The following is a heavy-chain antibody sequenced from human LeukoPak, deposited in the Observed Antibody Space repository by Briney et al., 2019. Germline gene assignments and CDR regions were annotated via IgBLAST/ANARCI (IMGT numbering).Heavy chain of an antibody. Sequence: PGGSLRLSCAASGFTFSSYWMSWVRQAPGKGLEWVANIKQDGSVKYFVDSVKGRFTISRDNVKNSLYLQMNSLRVEDTAVYYCAKGHYYGSGSLDYWGQGTLVTVSS. V-gene: IGHV3-7*03. CDR1: GFTFSSYW. CDR2: IKQDGSVK. D-gene: IGHD3-10*01. CDR3: AKGHYYGSGSLDY. J-gene: IGHJ4*02.